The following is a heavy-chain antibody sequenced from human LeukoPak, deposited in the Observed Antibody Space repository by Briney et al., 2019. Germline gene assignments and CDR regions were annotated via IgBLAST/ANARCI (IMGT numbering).Heavy chain of an antibody. J-gene: IGHJ4*02. D-gene: IGHD2-8*01. Sequence: GGSLRLSCAVSGFTVSSNYMSWVRQPPGKGLEWVSVIYSGGSTYYADSAKGRFTISRHDSRDTLYLQMNSLRVEDTAVYYCTRDLSGVNPFDYWGQGTLVTVSS. V-gene: IGHV3-53*04. CDR3: TRDLSGVNPFDY. CDR1: GFTVSSNY. CDR2: IYSGGST.